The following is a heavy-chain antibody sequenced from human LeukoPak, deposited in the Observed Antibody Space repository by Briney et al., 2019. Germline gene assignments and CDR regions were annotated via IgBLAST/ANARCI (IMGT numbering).Heavy chain of an antibody. CDR3: ARSSFSGSHHFDY. CDR2: IYPGDSDT. D-gene: IGHD1-26*01. Sequence: GESLKISCKGSGYSFTSYWIGRVRQMPGEGLEWMGIIYPGDSDTRYSPSFQGQVTISADKSISTAYLQWSSLKASDTAMYYCARSSFSGSHHFDYWGQGTLVTVSS. CDR1: GYSFTSYW. V-gene: IGHV5-51*01. J-gene: IGHJ4*02.